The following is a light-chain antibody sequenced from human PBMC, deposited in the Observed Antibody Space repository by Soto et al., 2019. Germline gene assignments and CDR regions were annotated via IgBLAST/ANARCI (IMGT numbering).Light chain of an antibody. CDR2: DVS. V-gene: IGLV2-14*01. CDR1: NNDVGGYNY. Sequence: QSVLTQPASVSGSPGQSITISCTGTNNDVGGYNYVSWYQQHPGKAPKLMIYDVSNRPSGVSNRFSGSKSGNTASLTISGLQAEDEADYYCSSYTSTSTLFYVFGTGTKVTVL. J-gene: IGLJ1*01. CDR3: SSYTSTSTLFYV.